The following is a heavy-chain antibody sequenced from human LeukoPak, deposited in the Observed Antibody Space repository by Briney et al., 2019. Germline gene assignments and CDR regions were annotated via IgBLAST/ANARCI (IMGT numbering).Heavy chain of an antibody. CDR3: ASSGYCSSTSCYTPYYYYYMDV. Sequence: ASVKVSCKASGYTFTSYGISWVRQAPGQGLEWMGWINPNSGGTNYAQKFQGRVTMTRDTSISTAYMELSRLRSDDTAVYYCASSGYCSSTSCYTPYYYYYMDVWGKGTTVTVSS. D-gene: IGHD2-2*02. CDR2: INPNSGGT. V-gene: IGHV1-2*02. J-gene: IGHJ6*03. CDR1: GYTFTSYG.